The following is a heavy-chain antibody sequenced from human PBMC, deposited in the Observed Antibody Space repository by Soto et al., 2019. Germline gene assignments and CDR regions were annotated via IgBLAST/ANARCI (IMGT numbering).Heavy chain of an antibody. J-gene: IGHJ4*02. CDR2: IYWDDDK. Sequence: QITLKESGPTLVNPTQTLTLTCTFSGFSLSTNGVGVGWIRQPPRKALEWLALIYWDDDKRYSPSLKSRLTITKETSKNQVVLTMTNMDPVDTAKYYCAPRRMVTGEFDYWGQGTLVTVSS. V-gene: IGHV2-5*02. D-gene: IGHD7-27*01. CDR1: GFSLSTNGVG. CDR3: APRRMVTGEFDY.